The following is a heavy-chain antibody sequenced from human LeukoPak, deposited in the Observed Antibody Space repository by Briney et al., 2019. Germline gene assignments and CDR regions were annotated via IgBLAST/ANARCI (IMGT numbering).Heavy chain of an antibody. CDR3: ARPSGWGSTSSGWYEVDY. J-gene: IGHJ4*02. CDR1: GGSISSSSYY. V-gene: IGHV4-39*01. D-gene: IGHD6-19*01. CDR2: IYYSGST. Sequence: PETLSLTCTVSGGSISSSSYYWGRIRQPPGKGLEWIGSIYYSGSTYYNPSLKSRVTISVDTSKNQFSLKLSSVTAADTAVYYCARPSGWGSTSSGWYEVDYWGQGTLVTVSS.